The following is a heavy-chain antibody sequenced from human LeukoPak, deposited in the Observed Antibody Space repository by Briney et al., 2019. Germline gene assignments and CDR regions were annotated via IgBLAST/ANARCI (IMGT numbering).Heavy chain of an antibody. CDR2: IKQDGSEK. Sequence: GGSLRLSCAASGFTFSSYWMSWVRQAPGKGLEWVANIKQDGSEKYYVDSVKGRFTISRDNAKNSLYLQMNSLRAEDTAVYYCARGYSPSPAMAYYFDYWGQGTLVTVSS. CDR1: GFTFSSYW. V-gene: IGHV3-7*01. D-gene: IGHD5-18*01. J-gene: IGHJ4*02. CDR3: ARGYSPSPAMAYYFDY.